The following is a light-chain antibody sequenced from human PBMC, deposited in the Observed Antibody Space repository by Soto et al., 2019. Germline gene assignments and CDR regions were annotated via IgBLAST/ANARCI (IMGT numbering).Light chain of an antibody. CDR2: AAS. V-gene: IGKV1-39*01. CDR3: QQSYTKWT. J-gene: IGKJ1*01. CDR1: QNIGSY. Sequence: DVQMTPSPSSLSASVGDRVTITCRASQNIGSYLNWYHQKPGKAPKVLISAASILHSGVPSRFSGSGSGTDFTLTINSLQPEDFATYYCQQSYTKWTFGQGTKLEI.